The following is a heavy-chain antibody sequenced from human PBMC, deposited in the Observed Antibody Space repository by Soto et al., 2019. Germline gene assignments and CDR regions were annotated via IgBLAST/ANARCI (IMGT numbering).Heavy chain of an antibody. Sequence: FIIGCRWGCNWQTQGKGLEWIGYIYYSGSTNYNPSLKSRVTISVDTSKNQFSLKLSSVTAADTAVYYCARRGSMTTVTTMFDYWGQGTLVTVSS. J-gene: IGHJ4*02. CDR1: FIIGCR. CDR2: IYYSGST. V-gene: IGHV4-59*08. CDR3: ARRGSMTTVTTMFDY. D-gene: IGHD4-17*01.